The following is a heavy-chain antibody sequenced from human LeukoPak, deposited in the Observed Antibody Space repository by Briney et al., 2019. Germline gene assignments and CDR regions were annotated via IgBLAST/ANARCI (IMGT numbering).Heavy chain of an antibody. CDR2: INTNTGNP. J-gene: IGHJ6*02. V-gene: IGHV7-4-1*02. CDR3: ARDSYYYGMDV. CDR1: GYTFIGYY. Sequence: ASAKVSCKASGYTFIGYYMHWVRQAPGQGLEWMGWINTNTGNPTYAQGFTGRFVFSLDTSVSTAYLQISSLKAEDTAVYYCARDSYYYGMDVWGQGTTVTVSS.